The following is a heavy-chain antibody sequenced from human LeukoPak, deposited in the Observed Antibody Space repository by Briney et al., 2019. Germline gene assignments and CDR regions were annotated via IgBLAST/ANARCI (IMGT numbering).Heavy chain of an antibody. CDR1: AFIFSGHW. V-gene: IGHV3-53*01. D-gene: IGHD5-24*01. CDR3: AREGKWLQLRYFDY. Sequence: GGSLRLSCEGSAFIFSGHWMNWVRQAPGKGLEWVSVIHTGGSTYYSDSVKGRFTISRDTSNNTLYLQMNSLRAEDTAVYYCAREGKWLQLRYFDYWGQGTLVTVSS. J-gene: IGHJ4*02. CDR2: IHTGGST.